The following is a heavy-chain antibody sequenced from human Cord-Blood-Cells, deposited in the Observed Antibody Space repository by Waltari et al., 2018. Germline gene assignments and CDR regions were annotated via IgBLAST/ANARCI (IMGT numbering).Heavy chain of an antibody. D-gene: IGHD1-26*01. CDR2: MNPNSGNT. Sequence: QVQLVQSGAAVKKPGASVKVSCKASGYTCTSYDINWVRQATGQGLEWMGWMNPNSGNTGYAQKFQGRVTMTRNTSISTAYMELSSLRSEDTAVYYCAIDGSYYDAFDIWGQGTMVTVSS. CDR3: AIDGSYYDAFDI. CDR1: GYTCTSYD. J-gene: IGHJ3*02. V-gene: IGHV1-8*01.